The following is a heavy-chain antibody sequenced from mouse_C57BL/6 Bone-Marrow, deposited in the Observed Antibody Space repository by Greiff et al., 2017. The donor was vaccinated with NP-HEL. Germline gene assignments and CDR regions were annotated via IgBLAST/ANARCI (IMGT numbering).Heavy chain of an antibody. CDR2: INPGSGGT. V-gene: IGHV1-54*01. Sequence: QVQLQQSGAELVRPGTSVKVSCKASGYAFTNYLIEWVKQRPGQGLEWIGVINPGSGGTNYNEKFKGKATLTADNSSSTAYMQLSSLTSEDSAVYFCARWGYSNYLDYWGQGTTLTVSS. CDR3: ARWGYSNYLDY. J-gene: IGHJ2*01. CDR1: GYAFTNYL. D-gene: IGHD2-5*01.